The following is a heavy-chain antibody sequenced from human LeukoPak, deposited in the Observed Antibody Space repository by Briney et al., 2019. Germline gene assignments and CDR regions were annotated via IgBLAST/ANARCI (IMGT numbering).Heavy chain of an antibody. Sequence: GGSLRLSCAASGFTISNNWMHWVRQVAGKGLVWVSRTNPGGSITAYADSVKGRFTISRDNARNTLYLQMDSLRAEDTAVYFCARSNQADDYWGQGTLVTLSS. J-gene: IGHJ4*02. CDR1: GFTISNNW. CDR3: ARSNQADDY. D-gene: IGHD1-14*01. V-gene: IGHV3-74*01. CDR2: TNPGGSIT.